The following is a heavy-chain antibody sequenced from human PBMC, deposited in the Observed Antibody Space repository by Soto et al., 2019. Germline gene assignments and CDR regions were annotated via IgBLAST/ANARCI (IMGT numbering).Heavy chain of an antibody. Sequence: PSETLSLTCTVSGGSTSSYYWSWIRQPPGKGLEWIGYIYYSGSTNYNPSLKSRVTISVDTSKNQFSLKLSSVTAADTAAYYCASRITMVRGVIRDYYYYGMDVWGQGTTVTVSS. CDR1: GGSTSSYY. D-gene: IGHD3-10*01. V-gene: IGHV4-59*01. J-gene: IGHJ6*02. CDR3: ASRITMVRGVIRDYYYYGMDV. CDR2: IYYSGST.